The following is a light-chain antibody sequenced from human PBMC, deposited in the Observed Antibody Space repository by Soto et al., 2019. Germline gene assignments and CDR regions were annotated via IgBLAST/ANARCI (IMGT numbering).Light chain of an antibody. CDR1: CSNIGNNY. CDR3: GTWDSSLSAVV. J-gene: IGLJ2*01. V-gene: IGLV1-51*01. CDR2: DNN. Sequence: QSVLTQPPSVSAARGQKVTISCSGSCSNIGNNYVSWYQQLPGTAPKLLIYDNNKRPSGIPDRFSGSKSGTSATLGITGLQTGDEADYYCGTWDSSLSAVVFGGGTKVTVL.